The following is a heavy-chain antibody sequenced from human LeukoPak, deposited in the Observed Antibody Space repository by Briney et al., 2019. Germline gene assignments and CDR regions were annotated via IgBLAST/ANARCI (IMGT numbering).Heavy chain of an antibody. CDR2: IRYDGSNK. CDR1: GFTFSSYG. V-gene: IGHV3-30*02. J-gene: IGHJ4*02. CDR3: AXTTYSSSWYTSS. Sequence: GGSLRLSCAASGFTFSSYGMHWVRQAPGKGLEWVAFIRYDGSNKYYADSVKGRFTISRDNSKNTLYLQMNSLRAEDTAVYYCAXTTYSSSWYTSSWGQGTLVTVXS. D-gene: IGHD6-13*01.